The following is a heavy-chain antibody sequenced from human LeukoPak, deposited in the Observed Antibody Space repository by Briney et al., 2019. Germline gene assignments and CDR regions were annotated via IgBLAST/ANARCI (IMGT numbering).Heavy chain of an antibody. D-gene: IGHD3-3*01. CDR2: IIPIFGTA. CDR1: GGTFISYA. V-gene: IGHV1-69*01. J-gene: IGHJ3*02. Sequence: ASVKVSCKASGGTFISYAISWVRQAPGQGLEWMGGIIPIFGTANYAQKFQGRVTITADESTSTAYMELSSLRSEDTAVYYCARIRGYYDFWSGYRDAFDIWGQGTMVTVSS. CDR3: ARIRGYYDFWSGYRDAFDI.